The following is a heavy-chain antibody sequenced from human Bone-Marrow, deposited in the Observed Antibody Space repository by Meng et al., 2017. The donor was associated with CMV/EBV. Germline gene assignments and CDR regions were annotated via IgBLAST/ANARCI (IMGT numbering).Heavy chain of an antibody. D-gene: IGHD2-2*01. J-gene: IGHJ6*02. Sequence: SLKISCAASGFTFDDYAIHWVRQAPGKGLEWVSGISWNSGSIGYADSVKGRFTISRDNAKNSLYLQMNSLRAEDTALYYCAKDIGYCSSTSCPYYGMDVWGQGTTVTVSS. CDR1: GFTFDDYA. CDR3: AKDIGYCSSTSCPYYGMDV. CDR2: ISWNSGSI. V-gene: IGHV3-9*01.